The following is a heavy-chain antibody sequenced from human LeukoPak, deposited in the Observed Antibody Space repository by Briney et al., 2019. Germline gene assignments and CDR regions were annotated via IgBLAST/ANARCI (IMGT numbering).Heavy chain of an antibody. Sequence: ASVKVSCKASGYTFAKYAIHWVRPAPGQRLEWMGWINAGNGNTRYSQKFQGGVTITRDTSASTAYMELSSLRSEDTAVYYCARSILVVPVASHYNYGVDVWGQGTTVTVSS. D-gene: IGHD2-2*01. J-gene: IGHJ6*02. V-gene: IGHV1-3*01. CDR3: ARSILVVPVASHYNYGVDV. CDR1: GYTFAKYA. CDR2: INAGNGNT.